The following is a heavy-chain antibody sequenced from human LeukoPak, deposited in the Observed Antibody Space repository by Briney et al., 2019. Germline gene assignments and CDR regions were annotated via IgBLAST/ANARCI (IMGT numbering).Heavy chain of an antibody. CDR3: ATDISIAAAGTAFDY. Sequence: GASVEVSCKVSGYTLTELSMHWVRQAPGKGLEWMGGFDPEDGETIYAQKFQGRVTMTEDTSTDTAYRELSSLRSEDTAVYYCATDISIAAAGTAFDYWGQGTLVTVSS. D-gene: IGHD6-13*01. V-gene: IGHV1-24*01. J-gene: IGHJ4*02. CDR2: FDPEDGET. CDR1: GYTLTELS.